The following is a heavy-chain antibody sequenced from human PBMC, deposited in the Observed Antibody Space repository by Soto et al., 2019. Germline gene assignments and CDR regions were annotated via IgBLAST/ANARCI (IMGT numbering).Heavy chain of an antibody. Sequence: GGSLRLSCVASGLTFSSYWMTWVRQAPGKGLEWVANIKEDGSEKYYVDSVKGRFTISRDNAKNSLYLQMNSLRAEDTAVYYCYGIDYWGQGTLVTVSS. CDR3: YGIDY. J-gene: IGHJ4*02. V-gene: IGHV3-7*01. CDR2: IKEDGSEK. D-gene: IGHD4-17*01. CDR1: GLTFSSYW.